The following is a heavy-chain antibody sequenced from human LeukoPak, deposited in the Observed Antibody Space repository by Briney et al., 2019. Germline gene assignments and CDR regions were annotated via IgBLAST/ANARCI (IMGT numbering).Heavy chain of an antibody. CDR3: ARAAGDY. J-gene: IGHJ4*02. D-gene: IGHD6-13*01. CDR2: IKQDGSEK. V-gene: IGHV3-7*05. CDR1: GFTFSNYW. Sequence: PGGSLRLSCAASGFTFSNYWMTWVRQAPRKGLEWVANIKQDGSEKYYVDSVKGRFTISRDNAKNSLYLRMNSLRAEDTAVYYCARAAGDYWGQGTLVTVSS.